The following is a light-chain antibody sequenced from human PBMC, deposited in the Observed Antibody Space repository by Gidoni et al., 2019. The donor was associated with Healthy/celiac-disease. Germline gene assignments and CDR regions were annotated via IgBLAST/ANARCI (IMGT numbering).Light chain of an antibody. CDR1: QSVGSSY. Sequence: EIVLTQYPGTLSLSPGEGATLSCRASQSVGSSYLAWYQQKPGQAPRLLIYGASSRATVIPDRFSGSGSGTDFTLTISRLEPEDFAVYYCQQYGSSPPYTFGQGTKLEIK. J-gene: IGKJ2*01. CDR3: QQYGSSPPYT. CDR2: GAS. V-gene: IGKV3-20*01.